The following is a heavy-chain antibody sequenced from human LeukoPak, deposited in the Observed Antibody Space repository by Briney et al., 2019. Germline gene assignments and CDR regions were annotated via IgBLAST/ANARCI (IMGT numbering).Heavy chain of an antibody. D-gene: IGHD3-10*01. V-gene: IGHV1-46*01. CDR1: GYTFTSYY. J-gene: IGHJ5*02. CDR3: ARMVRGVIFDPWFDP. Sequence: ASVKVSCKASGYTFTSYYMHWVRQAPGQGLEWMGIINPSGDNTWYAQKFQGRVTMTRDMATSTDYMEVSSLRSEDTAVYYCARMVRGVIFDPWFDPWGQGTLVTVSS. CDR2: INPSGDNT.